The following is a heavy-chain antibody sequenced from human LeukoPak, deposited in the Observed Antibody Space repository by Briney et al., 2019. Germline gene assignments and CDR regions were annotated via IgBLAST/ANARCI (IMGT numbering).Heavy chain of an antibody. Sequence: GGSLRLSCAASGFTFRSYWMDWVRQAPGKGLEWVANIKQDGGEVYYVDSVKGRFTISRDNTKNSLFLHMSSLRAEDTAVYFCAELGTTMIGGVWGKGTTVTISS. J-gene: IGHJ6*04. CDR3: AELGTTMIGGV. CDR1: GFTFRSYW. CDR2: IKQDGGEV. V-gene: IGHV3-7*01. D-gene: IGHD3-10*02.